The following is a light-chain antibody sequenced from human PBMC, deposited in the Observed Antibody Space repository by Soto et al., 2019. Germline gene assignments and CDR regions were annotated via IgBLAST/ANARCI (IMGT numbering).Light chain of an antibody. CDR2: DAS. CDR1: QSVSSW. CDR3: QQYNSNRT. Sequence: IQMTQSPSTLSASVGDKVTITCRASQSVSSWLAWYQQKSGKAPKLLIYDASSLQSGVPSRFSGSGSGTEFTLTISSLQPDDFATYYCQQYNSNRTFGQGTKV. V-gene: IGKV1-5*01. J-gene: IGKJ1*01.